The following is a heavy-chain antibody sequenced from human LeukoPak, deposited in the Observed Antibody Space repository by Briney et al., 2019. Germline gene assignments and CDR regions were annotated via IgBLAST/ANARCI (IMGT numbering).Heavy chain of an antibody. CDR3: AREGGYYGSGSYSGCDY. Sequence: SETLSLTCTVSGYSISSGYYWSWIRQPAGKGLEWIGRIYTSGSTNYNPSLKSRVTISLDTSKNQFSLKLSSVTAADTAVYYCAREGGYYGSGSYSGCDYWGQGTLVTVSS. CDR1: GYSISSGYY. D-gene: IGHD3-10*01. J-gene: IGHJ4*02. CDR2: IYTSGST. V-gene: IGHV4-61*02.